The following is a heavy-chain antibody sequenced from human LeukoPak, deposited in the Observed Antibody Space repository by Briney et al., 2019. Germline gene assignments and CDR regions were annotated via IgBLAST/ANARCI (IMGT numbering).Heavy chain of an antibody. J-gene: IGHJ4*02. V-gene: IGHV4-59*11. CDR2: IYSSVST. Sequence: SETLSLTCTVSGDSINDHYWSWIRQPPGEGLEWIAYIYSSVSTNYNPSLKSRVTISIDTSKNQFSLKLSSVTAADTAVYYCARDSYGFDYWGQGTLVTVSS. CDR1: GDSINDHY. CDR3: ARDSYGFDY. D-gene: IGHD5-18*01.